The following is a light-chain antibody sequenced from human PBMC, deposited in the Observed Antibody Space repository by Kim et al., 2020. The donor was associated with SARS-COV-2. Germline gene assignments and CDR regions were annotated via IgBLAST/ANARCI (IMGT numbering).Light chain of an antibody. CDR1: SSDVGSYNL. Sequence: GNLITIACTGTSSDVGSYNLVSWYQQHPGKAPKLMIYEVSKRPSGVSNRFSGSKSGNTASLTISGLQAEDEADYYCCSYAGSSTWVFGGGTQLTVL. J-gene: IGLJ3*02. CDR2: EVS. V-gene: IGLV2-23*02. CDR3: CSYAGSSTWV.